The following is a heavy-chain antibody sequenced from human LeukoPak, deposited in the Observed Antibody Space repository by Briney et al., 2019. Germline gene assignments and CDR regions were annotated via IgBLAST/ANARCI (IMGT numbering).Heavy chain of an antibody. CDR2: ISWDSGSI. CDR3: ARSVGYYDY. V-gene: IGHV3-9*01. J-gene: IGHJ4*02. Sequence: GGSLRLSCVASGFTFDDYAMHWVRQAPGKGLEWVSGISWDSGSIGYADSVKGRFTISRDNAKYSLYLQMNSLRAEDTAVYYCARSVGYYDYWGQGTLVTVSS. CDR1: GFTFDDYA.